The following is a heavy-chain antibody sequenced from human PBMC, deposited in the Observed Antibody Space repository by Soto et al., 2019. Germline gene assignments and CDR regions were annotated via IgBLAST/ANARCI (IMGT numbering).Heavy chain of an antibody. CDR3: ARGRGGTVVVPAVHIENWFVP. Sequence: AETLSLTCAVYGGSFSGYYWSWIRQPPGKGLEWIGEINHSGSTNYNPSLKSRVTISVDTSKNQFSLKLSSVTAADTAVYYCARGRGGTVVVPAVHIENWFVPWGHGTLVTVSS. V-gene: IGHV4-34*01. CDR1: GGSFSGYY. CDR2: INHSGST. D-gene: IGHD2-2*01. J-gene: IGHJ5*02.